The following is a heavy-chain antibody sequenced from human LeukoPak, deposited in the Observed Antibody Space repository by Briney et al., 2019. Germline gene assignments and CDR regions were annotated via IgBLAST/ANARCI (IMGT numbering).Heavy chain of an antibody. CDR2: TNPNSGGT. V-gene: IGHV1-2*06. Sequence: GASVKVSCKASGYTFTGYYMHWVRQAPGQGLEWMGRTNPNSGGTNYAQKFQGRVTMTRDTSISTAYMELNRLRSDDTAVYYCARLITFGGVIANDYWGQGTLVTVSS. CDR3: ARLITFGGVIANDY. D-gene: IGHD3-16*02. CDR1: GYTFTGYY. J-gene: IGHJ4*02.